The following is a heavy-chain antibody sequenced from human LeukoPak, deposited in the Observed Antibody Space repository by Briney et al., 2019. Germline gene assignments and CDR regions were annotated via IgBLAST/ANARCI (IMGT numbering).Heavy chain of an antibody. CDR3: ARERIAAAVWFDP. V-gene: IGHV1-2*02. J-gene: IGHJ5*02. CDR1: GYTFTGYY. CDR2: INPNSGGT. Sequence: ASVKVSCKASGYTFTGYYMHWVRQAPGQGLEWMGWINPNSGGTNYAQKFQGRVTMTRDTSISTAYMELSSLRSDDTAVYYCARERIAAAVWFDPWGQGTLVTVSS. D-gene: IGHD6-13*01.